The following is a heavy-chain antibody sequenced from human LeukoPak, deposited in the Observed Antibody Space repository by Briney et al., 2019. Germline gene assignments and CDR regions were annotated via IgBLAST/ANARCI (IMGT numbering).Heavy chain of an antibody. CDR1: GGSFSGYY. J-gene: IGHJ4*02. CDR3: ARYSSRYCSGGSCPRANFDY. Sequence: SETLSLTCAVYGGSFSGYYWSWIRQPPGKGLEWIGEINHSGSTNYNPSLKSRVTISVDTSKNQFSLELSSVTAADTAVYYCARYSSRYCSGGSCPRANFDYWGQGTLVTVSS. CDR2: INHSGST. D-gene: IGHD2-15*01. V-gene: IGHV4-34*01.